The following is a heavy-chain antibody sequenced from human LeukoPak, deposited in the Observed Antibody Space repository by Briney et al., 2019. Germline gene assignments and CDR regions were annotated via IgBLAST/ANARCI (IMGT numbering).Heavy chain of an antibody. J-gene: IGHJ3*01. CDR2: IHPDGKNT. CDR3: ASYVDTVRYDAFDV. Sequence: HPGGSLRLSCATSGFTFTTFWMHWVRQAPGKGLVWVSRIHPDGKNTAYADSVKGRFTISRDNARNTLFLQMNSLRAEDAAVYYCASYVDTVRYDAFDVWGQGTMVTVSS. CDR1: GFTFTTFW. V-gene: IGHV3-74*01. D-gene: IGHD5-18*01.